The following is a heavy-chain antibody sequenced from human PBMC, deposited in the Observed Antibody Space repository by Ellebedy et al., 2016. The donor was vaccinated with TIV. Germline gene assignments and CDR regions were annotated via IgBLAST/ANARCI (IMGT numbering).Heavy chain of an antibody. D-gene: IGHD6-19*01. CDR2: INHSGST. Sequence: GSLRLSCAVYGGSFSGYYWSWIRQPPGKGLEWIGEINHSGSTNYNPSLKSRVTISVDTSKNQFSLKLSSVTAADTAVYYCARLGGYSSRYFDYWGQGTLVTVSS. CDR3: ARLGGYSSRYFDY. V-gene: IGHV4-34*01. CDR1: GGSFSGYY. J-gene: IGHJ4*02.